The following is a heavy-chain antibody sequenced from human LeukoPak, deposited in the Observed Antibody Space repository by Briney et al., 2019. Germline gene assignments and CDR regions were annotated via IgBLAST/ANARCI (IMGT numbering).Heavy chain of an antibody. J-gene: IGHJ4*02. CDR1: GGSISSGGYS. D-gene: IGHD3-3*01. V-gene: IGHV4-30-2*01. CDR2: IYHSGST. Sequence: KASETLSLTCAVSGGSISSGGYSWSWLRQPPGKGLEWIGYIYHSGSTNYNPSLKSRVTISVDTSKNQFSLKLSSVTAADTAVYYCARGRFELVGVVIMRAGFDYWGQGTLVTVSS. CDR3: ARGRFELVGVVIMRAGFDY.